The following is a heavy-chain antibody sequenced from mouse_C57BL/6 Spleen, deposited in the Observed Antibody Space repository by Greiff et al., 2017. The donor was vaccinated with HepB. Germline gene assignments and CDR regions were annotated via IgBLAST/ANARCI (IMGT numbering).Heavy chain of an antibody. V-gene: IGHV5-4*03. CDR3: ARAYYSKGFDY. J-gene: IGHJ2*01. CDR2: ISDGGSYT. CDR1: GFTFSSYA. D-gene: IGHD2-5*01. Sequence: EVKLQESGGGLVKPGGSLKLSCAASGFTFSSYAMSWVRQTPEKRLEWVATISDGGSYTYYPDNVKGRFTISRDNAKNNLYLQMSHLKSEDTAMYYCARAYYSKGFDYWGQGTTLTVSS.